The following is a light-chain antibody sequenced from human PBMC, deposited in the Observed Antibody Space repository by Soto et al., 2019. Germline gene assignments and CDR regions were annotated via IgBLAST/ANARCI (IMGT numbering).Light chain of an antibody. CDR2: AAS. CDR3: QQSYTSPFT. V-gene: IGKV1-39*01. J-gene: IGKJ3*01. CDR1: QSISSY. Sequence: IQMTRSPSSLSASVGDRVTITCRASQSISSYLNWYQHKPGKAPKLLIYAASSLQSGVPSRFSGSGSGTDFTLTISSLQPEDSATYYCQQSYTSPFTFGPGTKVDI.